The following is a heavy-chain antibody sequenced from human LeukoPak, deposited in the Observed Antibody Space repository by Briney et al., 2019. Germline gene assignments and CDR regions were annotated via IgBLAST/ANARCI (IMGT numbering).Heavy chain of an antibody. CDR2: INWNGGST. V-gene: IGHV3-20*04. Sequence: PGGSLRLSCAASGFTFSSYEMNWVRQAPGKGLEWVSGINWNGGSTGYADSVKGRFTISRDNAKNTLYLQMNSLRAEDTALYYCARVSWELQPPHAFDIWGQGTMVTVSS. CDR1: GFTFSSYE. J-gene: IGHJ3*02. CDR3: ARVSWELQPPHAFDI. D-gene: IGHD1-26*01.